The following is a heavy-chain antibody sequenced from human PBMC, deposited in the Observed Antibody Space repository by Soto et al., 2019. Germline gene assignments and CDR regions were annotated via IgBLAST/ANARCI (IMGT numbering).Heavy chain of an antibody. D-gene: IGHD2-15*01. J-gene: IGHJ4*02. V-gene: IGHV3-73*02. CDR2: IRSKANSYAT. CDR1: GFTFSGSA. CDR3: TRHGPGGGAGVDY. Sequence: EVQLVESGGGLVQPGGSLKLSCAASGFTFSGSAMHWVRQASGKGLEWVGRIRSKANSYATAYAASVKGRFTISRDDSKNTAYLQMNSLKNEETAVYYCTRHGPGGGAGVDYWGQGTLVTVSS.